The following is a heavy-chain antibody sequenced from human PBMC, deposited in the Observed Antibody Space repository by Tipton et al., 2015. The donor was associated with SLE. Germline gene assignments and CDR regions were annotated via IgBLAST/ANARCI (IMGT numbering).Heavy chain of an antibody. CDR3: ARTVEMPASFDY. V-gene: IGHV3-53*05. CDR1: GFIVTHNY. J-gene: IGHJ4*02. D-gene: IGHD5-24*01. CDR2: IYTDGTT. Sequence: SLRLSCAASGFIVTHNYMSWVRQAPGKGLEWVSLIYTDGTTYYADSAKGRFSISRDNSKNTLYLQMDSLRAEDTAVYYCARTVEMPASFDYWGQGNLVTVSS.